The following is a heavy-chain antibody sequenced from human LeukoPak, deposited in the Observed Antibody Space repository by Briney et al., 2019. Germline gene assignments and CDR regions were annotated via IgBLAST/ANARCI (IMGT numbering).Heavy chain of an antibody. V-gene: IGHV3-21*01. CDR2: ISSSSSYI. J-gene: IGHJ4*02. D-gene: IGHD4-23*01. Sequence: GGSLRLSCAASGFTFSSYSMNWVRQAPGKGLEWVSSISSSSSYIYYADSVKGRFTISRDNAKNSLYLQMNSLRAEDTAEYYCARDYGGKVYYSDYWGQGTLVTVSS. CDR1: GFTFSSYS. CDR3: ARDYGGKVYYSDY.